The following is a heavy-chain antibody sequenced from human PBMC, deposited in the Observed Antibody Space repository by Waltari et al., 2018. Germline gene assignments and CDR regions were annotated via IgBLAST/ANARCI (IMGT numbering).Heavy chain of an antibody. V-gene: IGHV1-69*12. D-gene: IGHD3-16*01. J-gene: IGHJ3*02. CDR3: ARRKLGEAFDI. CDR2: TIPIFCSP. CDR1: GGNFGRYA. Sequence: QVQLVQSGAEVKKPGSSVRVSCRASGGNFGRYAITWVRQAPGQGLEWMGGTIPIFCSPMYAPKFQGRVSITADELTYTVYMELNSLRSDDTAIYYCARRKLGEAFDIWGQGTMVIVSS.